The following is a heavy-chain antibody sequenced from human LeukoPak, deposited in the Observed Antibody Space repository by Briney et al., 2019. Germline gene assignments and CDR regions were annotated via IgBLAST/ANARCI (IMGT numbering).Heavy chain of an antibody. Sequence: ASVTVSCTASGYTFTSYDINWVRQATGQGLEWMGWMNPNSGNTGYAQKFQGRVTMTRNTSISTAYMELSRLRSDDTAVYYCARGLGYSSGLLKDYWGQGTLVTVSS. CDR1: GYTFTSYD. J-gene: IGHJ4*02. CDR3: ARGLGYSSGLLKDY. D-gene: IGHD6-19*01. V-gene: IGHV1-8*01. CDR2: MNPNSGNT.